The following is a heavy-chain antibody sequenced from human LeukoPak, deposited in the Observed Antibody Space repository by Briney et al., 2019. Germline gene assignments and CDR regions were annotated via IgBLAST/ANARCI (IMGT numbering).Heavy chain of an antibody. V-gene: IGHV4-59*01. CDR3: ARANAYYYDNSGYHTGTWFDH. CDR2: IYYSGST. J-gene: IGHJ5*02. Sequence: SETLSLTCTVSGGSISSYYWSWIRQPPGKGLEWIGYIYYSGSTNYNPSLKSRVTISVDTSKSQFSLKLSSVTAADTAVYYCARANAYYYDNSGYHTGTWFDHWGQGTLVTVFS. D-gene: IGHD3-22*01. CDR1: GGSISSYY.